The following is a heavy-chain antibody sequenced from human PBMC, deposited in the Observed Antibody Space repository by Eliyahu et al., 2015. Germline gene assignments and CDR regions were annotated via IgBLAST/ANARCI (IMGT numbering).Heavy chain of an antibody. J-gene: IGHJ6*03. CDR2: ISSSSSYI. CDR3: ARDRYVVPAVRYYYYMDV. Sequence: EVQLVESGGGLVKPGGSLRLSCAASGFPFSRYSXNWVRQAPGKGLEWVSSISSSSSYIYYADSVKGRFTISRDNAKNSLYLQMNSLRAEDTAVYYCARDRYVVPAVRYYYYMDVWGKGTTVTVSS. V-gene: IGHV3-21*01. CDR1: GFPFSRYS. D-gene: IGHD2-2*01.